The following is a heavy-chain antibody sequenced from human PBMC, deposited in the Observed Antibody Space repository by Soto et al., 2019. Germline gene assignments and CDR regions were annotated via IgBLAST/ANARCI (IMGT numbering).Heavy chain of an antibody. CDR2: IIPIFGTA. Sequence: GASVKVSCKASGCTFSSYAISWVRQAPGQGLEWMGGIIPIFGTANYAQKFQGRVTITADESTSTAYMELSSLRSEDTAVYYCARGCGGDCYSTVYYYYGMDVWGQGTTVTVSS. CDR1: GCTFSSYA. CDR3: ARGCGGDCYSTVYYYYGMDV. J-gene: IGHJ6*02. D-gene: IGHD2-21*02. V-gene: IGHV1-69*13.